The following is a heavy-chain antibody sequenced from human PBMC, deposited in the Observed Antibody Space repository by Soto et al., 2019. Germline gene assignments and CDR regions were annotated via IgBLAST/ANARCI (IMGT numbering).Heavy chain of an antibody. Sequence: GGSLRLSCAASGFTFSSYAMSWVRQAPGKGLEWVSAISGSGGSTYYADSVKGRFTISRDNSKNTLYLQMNSLRAEDTAVYYCAKYGSPHSSSSELGNDAFDIWGQGTMVTVSS. J-gene: IGHJ3*02. D-gene: IGHD6-6*01. CDR2: ISGSGGST. CDR1: GFTFSSYA. V-gene: IGHV3-23*01. CDR3: AKYGSPHSSSSELGNDAFDI.